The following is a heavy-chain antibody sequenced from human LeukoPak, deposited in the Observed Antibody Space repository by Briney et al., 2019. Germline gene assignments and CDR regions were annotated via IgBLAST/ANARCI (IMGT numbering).Heavy chain of an antibody. CDR3: AKLREWELPDLFDY. J-gene: IGHJ4*02. CDR2: IYSCGST. Sequence: PGGSLRLSCAASGFTVSSNYMSWVRQAPGKGLEWVSVIYSCGSTYYADSVKGRFTISRDNSKNTLYLQMNSLRAEDTAVYYCAKLREWELPDLFDYWGQGTLVTVSS. CDR1: GFTVSSNY. D-gene: IGHD1-26*01. V-gene: IGHV3-53*01.